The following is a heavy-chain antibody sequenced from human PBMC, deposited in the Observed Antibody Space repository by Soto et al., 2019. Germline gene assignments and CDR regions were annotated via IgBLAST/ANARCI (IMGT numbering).Heavy chain of an antibody. V-gene: IGHV1-3*01. J-gene: IGHJ6*03. CDR1: GYTFTSYG. Sequence: ASVKVSCKASGYTFTSYGISWVRQAPGQRLEWMGWINAGNGNTKYSQKFQGRVTITRDTSASTAYMELSSLRSEDTAVYYCARDRSKHYCSGGSCYSASQSHYYMDVWGKGTTVTVSS. D-gene: IGHD2-15*01. CDR2: INAGNGNT. CDR3: ARDRSKHYCSGGSCYSASQSHYYMDV.